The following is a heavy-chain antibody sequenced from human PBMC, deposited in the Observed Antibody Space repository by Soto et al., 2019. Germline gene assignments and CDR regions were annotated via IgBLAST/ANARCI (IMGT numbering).Heavy chain of an antibody. D-gene: IGHD3-22*01. CDR2: IWYDGSNK. Sequence: GGSLRLSCAASGFTFSSYGMHWVRQAPGKGLEWVAVIWYDGSNKYYADSVKGRFTISRDNSKNTLYLQMNSLRAEDTAVYYCAKGGAYYYDSSGLGPSYWGQGTLVTVSS. J-gene: IGHJ4*02. CDR1: GFTFSSYG. CDR3: AKGGAYYYDSSGLGPSY. V-gene: IGHV3-30*02.